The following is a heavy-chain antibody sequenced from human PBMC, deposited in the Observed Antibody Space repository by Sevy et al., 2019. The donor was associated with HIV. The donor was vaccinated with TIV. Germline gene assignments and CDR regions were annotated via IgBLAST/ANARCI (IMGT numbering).Heavy chain of an antibody. J-gene: IGHJ5*02. CDR2: ISGTGSPI. CDR1: GFTFSSSI. D-gene: IGHD4-17*01. Sequence: GGSLRLSCAASGFTFSSSIINWVRQAPGKGLEWVSPISGTGSPIYYADSVKGRFTISRDNAKNSLYLQMHSLRDEDTAVYYCARSDYGDYVGWFDPWGQGTLVTVSS. CDR3: ARSDYGDYVGWFDP. V-gene: IGHV3-48*02.